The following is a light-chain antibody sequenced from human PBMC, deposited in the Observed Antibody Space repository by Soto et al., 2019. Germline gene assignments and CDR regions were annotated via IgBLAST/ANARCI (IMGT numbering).Light chain of an antibody. CDR3: HHYGSTPPVT. J-gene: IGKJ2*01. CDR1: QTVSSSY. V-gene: IGKV3-20*01. CDR2: GAS. Sequence: EVVLTQSPGTLSLSPGERVTLSCGASQTVSSSYLAWHQQKPGQAPRLLIYGASNRATGIPDTFARGGSAAAFTLTINSLEPAEFAVDYCHHYGSTPPVTCGQGTKVEI.